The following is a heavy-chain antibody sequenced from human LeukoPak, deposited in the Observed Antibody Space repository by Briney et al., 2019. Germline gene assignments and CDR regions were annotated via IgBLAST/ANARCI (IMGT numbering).Heavy chain of an antibody. D-gene: IGHD6-13*01. Sequence: SETLSLTCTVSGGSISSYYWSWIRQPPGKWMECIGYIYYSGSTNYNPSLKSRVTISVDTSKNQFSLKLSSVTAADTAVYYCARVLTSMAAANWGQGTLVTVSS. J-gene: IGHJ4*02. V-gene: IGHV4-59*01. CDR1: GGSISSYY. CDR2: IYYSGST. CDR3: ARVLTSMAAAN.